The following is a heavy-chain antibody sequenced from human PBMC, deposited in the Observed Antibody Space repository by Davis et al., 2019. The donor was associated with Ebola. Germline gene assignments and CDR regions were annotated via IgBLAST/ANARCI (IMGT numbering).Heavy chain of an antibody. Sequence: SVKVSCKASGGTFSSYAINWVRQAPGQGLEWMGGIIPIFGTANYAQKFQGRVTITADKSTSTAYMELSSLRSEDTAVYYCARELGRIAVADRGDYWGQGTLVTVSS. CDR1: GGTFSSYA. V-gene: IGHV1-69*06. CDR2: IIPIFGTA. D-gene: IGHD6-19*01. J-gene: IGHJ4*02. CDR3: ARELGRIAVADRGDY.